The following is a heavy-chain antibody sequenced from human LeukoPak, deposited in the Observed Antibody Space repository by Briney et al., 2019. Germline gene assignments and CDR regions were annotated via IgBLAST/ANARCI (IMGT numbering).Heavy chain of an antibody. D-gene: IGHD3-3*01. J-gene: IGHJ4*02. CDR2: IIPIFGTA. CDR1: GYTFTSYD. CDR3: ARGEVDVLRFFPLDY. Sequence: GASVKVSCKASGYTFTSYDISWVRQAPGQGLEWMGGIIPIFGTANYAQKFQGRVTITADESTSTAYMELSSLRSEDTAVYYCARGEVDVLRFFPLDYWGQGTLVTVSS. V-gene: IGHV1-69*13.